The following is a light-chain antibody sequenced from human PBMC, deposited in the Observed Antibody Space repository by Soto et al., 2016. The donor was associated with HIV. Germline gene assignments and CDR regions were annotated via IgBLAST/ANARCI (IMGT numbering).Light chain of an antibody. CDR3: NSRDSSGLHLGV. CDR2: GKN. CDR1: TLRNYY. V-gene: IGLV3-19*01. J-gene: IGLJ1*01. Sequence: SSELTQDPAVSVALGQTVTITCQGDTLRNYYASWYQQKPGQAPLLVISGKNNRPSGIPDRFSGSHLGHTASSTITGAQAEDDADYYCNSRDSSGLHLGVFGSGPRSPS.